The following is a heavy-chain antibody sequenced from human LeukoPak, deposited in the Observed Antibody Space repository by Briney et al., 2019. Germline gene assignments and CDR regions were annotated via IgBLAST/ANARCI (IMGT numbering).Heavy chain of an antibody. CDR3: ARASTEYAVTGGFDT. D-gene: IGHD4-17*01. CDR1: GFTLKDYT. Sequence: GGSLRLSCAASGFTLKDYTMNWVRQSPGKGVHWVSYVSFGSSYISYADSLKGRFTISRDDAKSSVYLEMTSLRTDDTAVYYCARASTEYAVTGGFDTWGPGTLVTVSS. J-gene: IGHJ5*02. CDR2: VSFGSSYI. V-gene: IGHV3-21*06.